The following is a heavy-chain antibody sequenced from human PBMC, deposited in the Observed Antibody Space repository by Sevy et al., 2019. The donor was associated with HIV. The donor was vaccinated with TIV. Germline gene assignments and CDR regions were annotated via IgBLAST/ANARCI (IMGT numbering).Heavy chain of an antibody. CDR1: VFTFSSFG. V-gene: IGHV3-33*01. CDR3: AATATHLDY. J-gene: IGHJ4*02. D-gene: IGHD1-26*01. Sequence: GGSLRLSCAASVFTFSSFGMHWVRQAPGKGLEWVAVIWYEGSTTYYADSVRGRFTISRDSSNNTLYLQMNSLRADDTAVYYCAATATHLDYWGQGTLVTVSS. CDR2: IWYEGSTT.